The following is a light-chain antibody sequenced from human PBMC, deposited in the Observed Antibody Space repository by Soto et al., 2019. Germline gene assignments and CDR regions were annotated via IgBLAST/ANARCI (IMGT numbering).Light chain of an antibody. CDR1: QSVSSY. Sequence: EIVLTQSPATLSLSPGERATLSCRASQSVSSYLAWYQQKPGQAPRLLIYDASNRATGIPARFSGSGSGTDFTLTISSLEPEDFAVYYCQQRSNWPPTFGQGPKVDI. CDR3: QQRSNWPPT. J-gene: IGKJ1*01. V-gene: IGKV3-11*01. CDR2: DAS.